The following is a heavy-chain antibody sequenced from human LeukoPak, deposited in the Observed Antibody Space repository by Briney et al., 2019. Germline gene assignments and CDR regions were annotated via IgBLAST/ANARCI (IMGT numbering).Heavy chain of an antibody. V-gene: IGHV3-53*01. J-gene: IGHJ4*02. CDR1: GFTVSSNY. D-gene: IGHD3-22*01. Sequence: PGGSLRLSCAASGFTVSSNYMSWVRQAPGKGLEWVSVIYSGGSTYYADSVKGRFTISRDNSKNTLYLQMNSLRAEDTAVYYCARFITGPYYFDYWGQGTLVTVSS. CDR2: IYSGGST. CDR3: ARFITGPYYFDY.